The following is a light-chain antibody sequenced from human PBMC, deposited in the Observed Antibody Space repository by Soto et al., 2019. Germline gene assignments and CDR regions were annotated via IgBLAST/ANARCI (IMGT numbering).Light chain of an antibody. V-gene: IGLV2-14*01. CDR1: SSDVGGYNY. CDR2: DVS. J-gene: IGLJ1*01. Sequence: QSALTQPASVSGSPGQSITISCTGTSSDVGGYNYVSWYQQHPGKAPKLMIYDVSNRPSGVSNRFSGSKSGNTASLTISGLQAEDEADYYCSSYTSSRLRVFGTGTKVTVL. CDR3: SSYTSSRLRV.